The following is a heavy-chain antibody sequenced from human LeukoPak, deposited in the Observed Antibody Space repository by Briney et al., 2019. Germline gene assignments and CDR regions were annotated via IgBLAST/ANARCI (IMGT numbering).Heavy chain of an antibody. CDR1: GFAFSTYS. CDR2: ITSTSAYI. J-gene: IGHJ6*03. D-gene: IGHD6-13*01. CDR3: AKDRSSSWYPSYMDV. Sequence: GGSLRLSCAASGFAFSTYSMNWVRQAPGKGLEWVSSITSTSAYIYYADSVKGRFTISRDNAKNSLYLQMNSLRAEDTAVYYCAKDRSSSWYPSYMDVWGKGNTVTVSS. V-gene: IGHV3-21*04.